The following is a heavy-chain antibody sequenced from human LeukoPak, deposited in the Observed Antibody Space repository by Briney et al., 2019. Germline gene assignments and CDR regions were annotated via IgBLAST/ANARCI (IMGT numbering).Heavy chain of an antibody. CDR2: ISAYNGNT. J-gene: IGHJ4*01. CDR3: GRRADYYDSSGYYYYFDY. V-gene: IGHV1-18*01. D-gene: IGHD3-22*01. CDR1: GYTFTSYG. Sequence: ASVKVSCKASGYTFTSYGISWVRQAPGQGLEWMGWISAYNGNTNYAQKLQGRVTMTTDTSTSTAYMELRSLRSDDTAVYYCGRRADYYDSSGYYYYFDYWGQEPWSPSPQ.